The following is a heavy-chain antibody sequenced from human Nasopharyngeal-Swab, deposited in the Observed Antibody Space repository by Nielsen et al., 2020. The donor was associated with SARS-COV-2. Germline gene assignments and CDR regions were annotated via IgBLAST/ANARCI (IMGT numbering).Heavy chain of an antibody. CDR3: ARRETMITFGGVIAYYYGMDV. CDR2: IHNSGTP. J-gene: IGHJ6*02. D-gene: IGHD3-16*02. V-gene: IGHV4-39*01. Sequence: WIRQAPGTGLEWIGSIHNSGTPYYIPSLKSRVTISVDTSKNQFSLKMRSVTAADTAVYYCARRETMITFGGVIAYYYGMDVWGQGTTVTVSS.